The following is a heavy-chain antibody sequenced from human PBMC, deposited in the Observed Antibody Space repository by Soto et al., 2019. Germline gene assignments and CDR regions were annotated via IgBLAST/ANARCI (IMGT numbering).Heavy chain of an antibody. Sequence: GGSLRLACVASGFTFYTYGIHFCRHSPCKWLQWVALISYEGSNTYYADSVRGRFTISRDNSKNTLYLQMNTLRPEDTGLYYCARVTPGNNLYYFSGLDFWGQGTSVTVSS. J-gene: IGHJ6*02. V-gene: IGHV3-30-3*01. CDR2: ISYEGSNT. CDR3: ARVTPGNNLYYFSGLDF. CDR1: GFTFYTYG. D-gene: IGHD1-1*01.